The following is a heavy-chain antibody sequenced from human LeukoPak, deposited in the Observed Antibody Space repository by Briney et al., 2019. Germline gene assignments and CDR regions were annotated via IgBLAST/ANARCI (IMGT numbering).Heavy chain of an antibody. CDR3: AREGGITMIVVASFIDY. J-gene: IGHJ4*02. D-gene: IGHD3-22*01. CDR2: ISYDGSNK. Sequence: GGSLRLSCAASGFTFSSYAMHWVRQAPGKGLEWVAVISYDGSNKYYADSVKGRFTISRDNSKNTLYLQMNSLRAEDTAVYYCAREGGITMIVVASFIDYWGQGTLVTVSS. V-gene: IGHV3-30-3*01. CDR1: GFTFSSYA.